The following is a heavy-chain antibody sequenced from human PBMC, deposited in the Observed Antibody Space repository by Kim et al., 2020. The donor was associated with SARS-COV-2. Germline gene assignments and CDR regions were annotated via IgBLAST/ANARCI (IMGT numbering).Heavy chain of an antibody. CDR3: ARGYSSGWYSAGDLVY. D-gene: IGHD6-19*01. CDR1: GFTFSSYA. Sequence: GGSLRLSCAASGFTFSSYAMHWVRQAPGKGLEWVAVISYDGSNKYYADTVKGRFTISRDNSKNTLYLQMNSLRAEDTAVYYCARGYSSGWYSAGDLVYWGQGTLVTVSS. J-gene: IGHJ4*02. V-gene: IGHV3-30-3*01. CDR2: ISYDGSNK.